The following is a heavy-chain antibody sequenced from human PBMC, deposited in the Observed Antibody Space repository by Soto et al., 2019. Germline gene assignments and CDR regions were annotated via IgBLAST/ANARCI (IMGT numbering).Heavy chain of an antibody. CDR1: GFTFSSYG. CDR2: IWYDGSNK. Sequence: GGSLRLSCAASGFTFSSYGMHWVRQAPGKGLEWVAVIWYDGSNKYYADSVKGRFTISRDNSKNTLYLQMNSLRAEDTAVYYCARELPGYSSSWYYLNYWGQGTLVTVSS. CDR3: ARELPGYSSSWYYLNY. J-gene: IGHJ4*02. V-gene: IGHV3-33*01. D-gene: IGHD6-13*01.